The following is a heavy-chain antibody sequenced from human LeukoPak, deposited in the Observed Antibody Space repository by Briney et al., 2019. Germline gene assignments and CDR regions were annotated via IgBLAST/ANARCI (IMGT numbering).Heavy chain of an antibody. D-gene: IGHD6-19*01. CDR3: AREIAVAGLDY. CDR2: IYTSGST. J-gene: IGHJ4*02. V-gene: IGHV4-61*02. Sequence: SQTLSLTCTVSGGSISSGSYYWGWIRQPAGKGLEWIGRIYTSGSTNYNPSLKSRATISVDTSKNQFSLKLSSVTAADTAVYYCAREIAVAGLDYWGEGTLVTASS. CDR1: GGSISSGSYY.